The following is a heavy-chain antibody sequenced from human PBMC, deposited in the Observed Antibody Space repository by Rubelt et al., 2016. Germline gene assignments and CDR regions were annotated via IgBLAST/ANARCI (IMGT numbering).Heavy chain of an antibody. CDR3: ARGSQDAFDI. D-gene: IGHD6-19*01. J-gene: IGHJ3*02. Sequence: QLQLQESGPGLVKPSETLSLTCTVSGGSISSSSYYWGWIRQPPGKGLEWIGYIYYSGSTNYNPSLKSRVTMSVDTSKNQFSLKLSSVTAADTAVYYCARGSQDAFDIWGQGTMVTVSS. V-gene: IGHV4-61*05. CDR2: IYYSGST. CDR1: GGSISSSSYY.